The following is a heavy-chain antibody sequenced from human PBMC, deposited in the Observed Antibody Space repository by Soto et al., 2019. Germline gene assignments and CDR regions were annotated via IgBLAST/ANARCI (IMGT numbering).Heavy chain of an antibody. CDR3: ARTAPN. CDR2: ISYDGSNK. J-gene: IGHJ4*02. CDR1: GFTFSSYA. V-gene: IGHV3-30-3*01. Sequence: QVQLVESGGGVVQPGRSLRLSCAASGFTFSSYAMLWVRQAPGKGLEWVAVISYDGSNKYYADSVKGRFTISRDNSKNTLYLQMNSLRAEDTAVYYCARTAPNWGQGTLVTVSS.